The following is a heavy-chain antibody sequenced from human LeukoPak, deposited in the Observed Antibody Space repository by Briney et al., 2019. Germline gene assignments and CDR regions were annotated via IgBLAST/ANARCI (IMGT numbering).Heavy chain of an antibody. J-gene: IGHJ4*02. CDR3: ARDRYYYDSSGYSSFDY. CDR2: INWNGGST. Sequence: PGGSLRLSCAASGFTFDDYGMSWVRQAPGKGLEWVSGINWNGGSTGYADSVKGRFTISRDNAKNSLYLQMNSLRAEDTAWYYCARDRYYYDSSGYSSFDYWGQGTLVTVSS. V-gene: IGHV3-20*04. CDR1: GFTFDDYG. D-gene: IGHD3-22*01.